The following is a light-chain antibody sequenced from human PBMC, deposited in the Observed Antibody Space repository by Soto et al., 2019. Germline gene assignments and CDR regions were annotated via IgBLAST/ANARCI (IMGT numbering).Light chain of an antibody. J-gene: IGKJ1*01. CDR3: QQYSSCVWT. CDR2: DAS. Sequence: STLSASVGDRVTITGRASQSISSWLAWYQQKPGKAPKFLIYDASTLESGVPSRFRGSGYGTEFTLTISSLQPDDFATYYCQQYSSCVWTFGQGPKV. V-gene: IGKV1-5*01. CDR1: QSISSW.